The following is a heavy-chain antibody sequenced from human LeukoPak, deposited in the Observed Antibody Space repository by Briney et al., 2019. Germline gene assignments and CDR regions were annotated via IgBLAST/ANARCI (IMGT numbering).Heavy chain of an antibody. CDR1: GGTFSSYA. D-gene: IGHD3-9*01. V-gene: IGHV1-69*04. Sequence: SVKVSCKASGGTFSSYAISWVRQAPGQGLEWMGRIIPILGIANYARKFQGRVTITADESTSTAYMELSSLRSEDTAVYYCARDILTGYPPTNWFDPWGQGTLVTVSS. CDR3: ARDILTGYPPTNWFDP. CDR2: IIPILGIA. J-gene: IGHJ5*02.